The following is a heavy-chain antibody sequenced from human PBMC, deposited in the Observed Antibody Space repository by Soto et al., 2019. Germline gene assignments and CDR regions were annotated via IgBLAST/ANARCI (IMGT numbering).Heavy chain of an antibody. Sequence: PGGSLRLSCEASGFTFSNYAMNWVRQAPGKGLEWVLGISGGGDNTHYADSVKGRFTISRDNSKNTVFLQMNSLRAEDTAVYYCAKERLARGFDYWGQGTLVTVSS. CDR3: AKERLARGFDY. J-gene: IGHJ4*02. V-gene: IGHV3-23*01. CDR1: GFTFSNYA. CDR2: ISGGGDNT.